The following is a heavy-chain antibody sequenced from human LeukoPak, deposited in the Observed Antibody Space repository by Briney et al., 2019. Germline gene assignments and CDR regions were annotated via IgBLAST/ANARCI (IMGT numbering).Heavy chain of an antibody. D-gene: IGHD4-17*01. CDR1: GTISTHA. CDR3: ARDSKTLTTEPGHFDY. Sequence: SVKVSCKASGTISTHALSWVRQAPGQGLEWMGRVIPMFDTVIYAQKFQDRVTITTDKSTSTAYMELSSLRSEDTAVYYCARDSKTLTTEPGHFDYWGQGTLVSVSP. CDR2: VIPMFDTV. J-gene: IGHJ4*02. V-gene: IGHV1-69*05.